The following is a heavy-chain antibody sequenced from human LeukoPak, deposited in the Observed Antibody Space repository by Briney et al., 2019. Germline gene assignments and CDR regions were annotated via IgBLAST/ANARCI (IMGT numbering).Heavy chain of an antibody. CDR1: GYSFTNYW. Sequence: GESLKVSCKGSGYSFTNYWIGWVRQMPGKGLEWMGIIYPGDSDTRYSPSFQGQVTISADKSISTAYLQWSSLRASETAMYYCARSGRLGTYDIWGQGTLVTVSS. D-gene: IGHD1-26*01. V-gene: IGHV5-51*01. CDR2: IYPGDSDT. J-gene: IGHJ3*02. CDR3: ARSGRLGTYDI.